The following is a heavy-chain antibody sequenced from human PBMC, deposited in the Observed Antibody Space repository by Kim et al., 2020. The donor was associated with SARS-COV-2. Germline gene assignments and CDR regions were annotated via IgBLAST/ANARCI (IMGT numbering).Heavy chain of an antibody. J-gene: IGHJ6*03. CDR3: ARVHIKFDSSSRHYYYYMDV. CDR1: GGSFSGYY. Sequence: SETLSLTCAVYGGSFSGYYWSWIRQPPGKGLEWIGEINHSGSTNYNPSLKSRVTISVDTSKNQFSLKLSSVTAADTAVYYCARVHIKFDSSSRHYYYYMDVWGKGTTVTVSS. CDR2: INHSGST. D-gene: IGHD6-6*01. V-gene: IGHV4-34*01.